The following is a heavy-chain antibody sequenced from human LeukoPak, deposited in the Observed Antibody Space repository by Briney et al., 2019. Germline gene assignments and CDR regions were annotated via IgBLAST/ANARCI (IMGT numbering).Heavy chain of an antibody. D-gene: IGHD2-2*03. J-gene: IGHJ4*02. CDR2: ISAYNGNT. V-gene: IGHV1-18*01. CDR1: GYTFTSYG. Sequence: ASVNVSCKASGYTFTSYGISWVRQAPGQGLEWMGWISAYNGNTNYAQKLQGRVTMTTDTSTSTAYMELRSLRSDDTAVYYCARVGIVVVPAAPEGDYWGQGTLVPVSS. CDR3: ARVGIVVVPAAPEGDY.